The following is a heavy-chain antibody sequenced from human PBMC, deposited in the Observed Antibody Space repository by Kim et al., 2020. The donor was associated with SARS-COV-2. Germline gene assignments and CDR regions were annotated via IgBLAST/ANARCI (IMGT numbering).Heavy chain of an antibody. V-gene: IGHV4-39*01. Sequence: SETLSLICTVSGGSISSSNYYWGWIRQPPGKGLEWIGYIYYSGNTYYNPSLKSRVTVSVDTSKNQFSLKLSSVTAADTAVYYCARTIAGRPEAFDIWGQG. CDR3: ARTIAGRPEAFDI. J-gene: IGHJ3*02. D-gene: IGHD6-6*01. CDR2: IYYSGNT. CDR1: GGSISSSNYY.